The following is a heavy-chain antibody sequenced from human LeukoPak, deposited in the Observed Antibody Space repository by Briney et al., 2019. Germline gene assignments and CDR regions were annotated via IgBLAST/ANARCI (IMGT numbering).Heavy chain of an antibody. J-gene: IGHJ4*02. Sequence: SETLSLTCAVYGGSFCGYYWSWIPPRPGEGLGWIVEINHSGSTNYNPSRKSRVSISVDTSKNPFSLKLSSVAAADTAVYYCARDRYYGYYFDYWGQGTLVTVSS. CDR1: GGSFCGYY. D-gene: IGHD3-16*01. CDR3: ARDRYYGYYFDY. V-gene: IGHV4-34*01. CDR2: INHSGST.